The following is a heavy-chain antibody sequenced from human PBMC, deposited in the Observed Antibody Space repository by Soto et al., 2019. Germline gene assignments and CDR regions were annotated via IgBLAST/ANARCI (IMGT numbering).Heavy chain of an antibody. V-gene: IGHV3-21*01. CDR2: ISSSSSYI. CDR1: GFTFSSYS. D-gene: IGHD4-17*01. Sequence: EVQLVESGGGLVKPGGSLRLSCAASGFTFSSYSMNWVRQAPGKGLEWVSSISSSSSYIYYADSVKGRFTISRDNAKNSLYLQMNSPRAEDTAVYYCASNNDYGDYAGYYYGMDVWGQGTTVTVSS. J-gene: IGHJ6*02. CDR3: ASNNDYGDYAGYYYGMDV.